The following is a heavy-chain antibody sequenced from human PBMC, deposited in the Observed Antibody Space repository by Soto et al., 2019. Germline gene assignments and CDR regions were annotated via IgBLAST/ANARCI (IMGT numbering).Heavy chain of an antibody. D-gene: IGHD2-2*01. Sequence: QVQLVESGGGVVQPGRSLRLSCAASGFTFSSYGMHWVRQAPGKGLEWVAVISYDGSNKYYADSVKGRFTNSRDNSKNTLYLQMNSLRAEDTAVYYCAKDKRVVPAAMRSYYYYYGMDVWGQGTTVTVSS. CDR2: ISYDGSNK. V-gene: IGHV3-30*18. CDR1: GFTFSSYG. CDR3: AKDKRVVPAAMRSYYYYYGMDV. J-gene: IGHJ6*02.